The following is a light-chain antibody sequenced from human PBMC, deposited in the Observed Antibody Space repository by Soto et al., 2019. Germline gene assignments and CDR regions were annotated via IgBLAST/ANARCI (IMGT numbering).Light chain of an antibody. Sequence: QSAVTQPASVSGSPGQSVTISCSGSDIGIYNLVSWYQHLPGRAPKLLIFEVTMRPSGISDRFSGSKSASTASLTISGLQAEDEGDYYCASYAGSRTYVFGSGTKLTVL. CDR1: SDIGIYNL. V-gene: IGLV2-23*02. J-gene: IGLJ1*01. CDR2: EVT. CDR3: ASYAGSRTYV.